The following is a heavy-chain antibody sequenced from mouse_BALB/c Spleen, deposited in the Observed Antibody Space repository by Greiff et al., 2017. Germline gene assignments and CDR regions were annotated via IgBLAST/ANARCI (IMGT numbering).Heavy chain of an antibody. CDR3: GREERWYFDY. J-gene: IGHJ2*01. V-gene: IGHV5-6*01. CDR1: GFTFSSYC. CDR2: ISSGGSYT. Sequence: EVQRVESGGDLVKPGGSLKLSCAASGFTFSSYCMSWVRQTPDKRLEWVATISSGGSYTYYPDSVKGRFTISKDNAKNTLYLQMSSLKSEDTAMYCGGREERWYFDYWGQGTTLTVSS.